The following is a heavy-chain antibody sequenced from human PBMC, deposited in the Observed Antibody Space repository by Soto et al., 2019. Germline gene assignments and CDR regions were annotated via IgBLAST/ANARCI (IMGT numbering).Heavy chain of an antibody. CDR3: AFNFDY. V-gene: IGHV4-39*01. CDR1: GDFISNTTYY. CDR2: IYFSGSGTS. Sequence: SETLSLTCSVSGDFISNTTYYWGWVRQAPGKGLEWVGSIYFSGSGTSHYSPSLKSRVTISVDTSKNQFSLKLSSVTAADTAVYYCAFNFDYWGQGTLVTVSS. J-gene: IGHJ4*02.